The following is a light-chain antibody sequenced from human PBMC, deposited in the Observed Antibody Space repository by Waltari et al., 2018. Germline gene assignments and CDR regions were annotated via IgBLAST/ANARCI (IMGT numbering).Light chain of an antibody. CDR3: CSYAGNAV. V-gene: IGLV2-11*01. Sequence: QSALTQPRSVSGSPGQSVPISCTAPISDVGAYNYVSWYQQYPGKAPKLMIYDVNKRPSGVPDRFSGSKSGNTASLTISGLQAEDEADYYCCSYAGNAVFGGGTKLTVL. J-gene: IGLJ2*01. CDR1: ISDVGAYNY. CDR2: DVN.